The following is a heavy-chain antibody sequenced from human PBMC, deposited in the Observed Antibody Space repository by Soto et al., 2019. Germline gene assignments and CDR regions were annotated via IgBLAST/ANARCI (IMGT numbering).Heavy chain of an antibody. CDR1: GFTFSDYW. V-gene: IGHV3-7*05. CDR3: ASSMGRGGNDY. CDR2: IKTDGSEK. Sequence: EVQLVESGGGLVQPGGSLRLSCAASGFTFSDYWMSWVRQAPGKGLECVANIKTDGSEKYYVDPVKGRFTISRDNAKNSLYLQMNSLRAEDTAVYYRASSMGRGGNDYLGPGTLVTVSS. D-gene: IGHD3-10*01. J-gene: IGHJ4*02.